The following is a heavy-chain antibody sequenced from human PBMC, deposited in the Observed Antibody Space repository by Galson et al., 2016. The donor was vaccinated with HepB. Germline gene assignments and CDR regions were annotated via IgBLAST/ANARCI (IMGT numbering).Heavy chain of an antibody. J-gene: IGHJ5*01. V-gene: IGHV4-4*02. CDR1: GDSISNNNW. CDR2: MHHSGST. D-gene: IGHD3-22*01. Sequence: ETLSLTCAVSGDSISNNNWWTWVRQAPGKGLEWIGEMHHSGSTNHNPSLTSRITISIDKSQNQFSLKVTSMTAADTAVYYCASRRDYLDSDGYRFDSWGQGTLVTVSS. CDR3: ASRRDYLDSDGYRFDS.